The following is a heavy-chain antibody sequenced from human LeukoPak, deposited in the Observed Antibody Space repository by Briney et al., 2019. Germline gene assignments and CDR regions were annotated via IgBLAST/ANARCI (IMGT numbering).Heavy chain of an antibody. V-gene: IGHV3-30*02. Sequence: GGSLRLSCAASGFTFISYGMHWVRQAPGKGLEWVAFIRYDGSNKYYADSVKGRFTISRDNSKNTLYLQMNSLRAEDTAVYYCAKDCEWELLYYYYYMDVWGKRTTVTVSS. J-gene: IGHJ6*03. CDR2: IRYDGSNK. CDR3: AKDCEWELLYYYYYMDV. CDR1: GFTFISYG. D-gene: IGHD1-26*01.